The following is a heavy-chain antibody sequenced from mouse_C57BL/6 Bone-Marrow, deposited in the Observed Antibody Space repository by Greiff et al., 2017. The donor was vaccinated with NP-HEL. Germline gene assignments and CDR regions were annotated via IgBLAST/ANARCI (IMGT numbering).Heavy chain of an antibody. CDR1: GYAFSSSW. CDR3: ARLEIYYCGSSYLLDY. Sequence: QVQLQQSGPELVKPGASVKISCKASGYAFSSSWMNWVKQRPGKGLEWIGRIYPGDGDTNYNGKFKGKATLTADKSSSTAYMQLSSLTSEDSAVYLCARLEIYYCGSSYLLDYWGQGTTLTVSS. J-gene: IGHJ2*01. D-gene: IGHD1-1*01. V-gene: IGHV1-82*01. CDR2: IYPGDGDT.